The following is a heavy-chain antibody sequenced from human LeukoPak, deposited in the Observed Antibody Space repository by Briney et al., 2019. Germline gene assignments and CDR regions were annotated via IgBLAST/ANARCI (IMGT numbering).Heavy chain of an antibody. Sequence: ASVKVSCKASGYTFTSFGISWVRQAPGQGLEWMGWISAYNGNTNYAQKLQGRVTMTTDTSTSTAYMELRSLRSDDTAVYYCARDLMANYYYYYMDVWGKGTTVTVSS. D-gene: IGHD5-24*01. J-gene: IGHJ6*03. CDR1: GYTFTSFG. CDR3: ARDLMANYYYYYMDV. CDR2: ISAYNGNT. V-gene: IGHV1-18*01.